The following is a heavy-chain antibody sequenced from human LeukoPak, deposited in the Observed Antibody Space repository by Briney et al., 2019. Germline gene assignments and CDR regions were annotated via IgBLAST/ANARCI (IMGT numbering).Heavy chain of an antibody. D-gene: IGHD3-22*01. J-gene: IGHJ6*03. Sequence: SGRSLRLSCAASGFTFNSNGMHWVCQAPGKGLEGVALIWYDGSNKYYADSVKGRFTISRDNSKNTLYLQMNSLRAEDTAVYYCAKAGDNSGYYPAFYYYMDVWGRGTTVTVSS. CDR2: IWYDGSNK. CDR3: AKAGDNSGYYPAFYYYMDV. CDR1: GFTFNSNG. V-gene: IGHV3-33*06.